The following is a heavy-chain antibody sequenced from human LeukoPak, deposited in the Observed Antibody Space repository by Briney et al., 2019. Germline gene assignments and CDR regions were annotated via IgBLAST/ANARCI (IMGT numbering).Heavy chain of an antibody. CDR3: ARGGSSAPSPNFDY. CDR1: GYIFTDYG. V-gene: IGHV1-18*01. J-gene: IGHJ4*02. CDR2: ITPYNGNT. Sequence: GASVKVSCKASGYIFTDYGLSWVRQAPGQGLEWMGWITPYNGNTNFAQKFQGRVTMTKDSSTNTVYMELTSLRSDDTAVYYCARGGSSAPSPNFDYWGQGALVTVSS. D-gene: IGHD2-15*01.